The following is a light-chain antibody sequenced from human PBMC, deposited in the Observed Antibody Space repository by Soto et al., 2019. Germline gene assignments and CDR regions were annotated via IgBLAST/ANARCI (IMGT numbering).Light chain of an antibody. V-gene: IGLV1-44*01. CDR1: SSNIGRNT. J-gene: IGLJ3*02. Sequence: QSGLTQPPSASGTPGQRVTISCSGGSSNIGRNTINWYQQLPGTAPKLLIYSDNQRPSGVPDRFSGSKSDTSASLAINGLQSEDEADYHCAAWDDSLNGRLFGGGTKLTVL. CDR3: AAWDDSLNGRL. CDR2: SDN.